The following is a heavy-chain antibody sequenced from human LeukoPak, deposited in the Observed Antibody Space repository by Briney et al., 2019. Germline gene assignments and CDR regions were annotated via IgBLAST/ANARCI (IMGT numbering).Heavy chain of an antibody. V-gene: IGHV1-2*06. CDR1: GYTFSDYY. CDR3: ARASHYFGNNADNWFGP. D-gene: IGHD3-10*01. CDR2: INPNSGGT. J-gene: IGHJ5*02. Sequence: ASVKVSCKASGYTFSDYYMHWVRQAPGQGLEWMGRINPNSGGTDSAQNFQVRVTMTRDTSINTAYMELRGLKSDDTAVYYCARASHYFGNNADNWFGPWGQGTLVTVPS.